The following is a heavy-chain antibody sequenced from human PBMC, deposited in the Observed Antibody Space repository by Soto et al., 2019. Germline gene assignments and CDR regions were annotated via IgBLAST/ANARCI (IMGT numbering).Heavy chain of an antibody. D-gene: IGHD1-26*01. CDR2: IIPIFGTA. CDR3: ASDKWELSPFTTDYGMDV. V-gene: IGHV1-69*06. Sequence: SVKVSCKASGGTFSSYAISWVRQAPGQGLEWMGGIIPIFGTANYAQKFQGRVTITADKSTSTAYMELSSLRSEDTAVYYCASDKWELSPFTTDYGMDVWGQGTTVTVSS. J-gene: IGHJ6*02. CDR1: GGTFSSYA.